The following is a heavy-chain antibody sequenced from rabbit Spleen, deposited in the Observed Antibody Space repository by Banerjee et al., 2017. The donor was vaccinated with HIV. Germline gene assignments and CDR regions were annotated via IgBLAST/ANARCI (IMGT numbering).Heavy chain of an antibody. V-gene: IGHV1S40*01. CDR3: ARDTSSSFSSYGMDL. D-gene: IGHD1-1*01. J-gene: IGHJ6*01. CDR1: GVSFSNNHY. CDR2: IEGGSSAFS. Sequence: QSLEESGGGLVKPGASLTLTCTASGVSFSNNHYMCWVRQAPGKGLEWIACIEGGSSAFSYFASWAKGRFTISKTSSTTVTLQMTSLTAADTATYFCARDTSSSFSSYGMDLWGPGTLVTVS.